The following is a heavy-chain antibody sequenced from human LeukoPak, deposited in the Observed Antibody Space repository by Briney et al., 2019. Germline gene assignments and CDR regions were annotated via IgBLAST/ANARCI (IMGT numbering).Heavy chain of an antibody. CDR2: ISASNRNT. V-gene: IGHV1-18*01. CDR1: GYSFTNYG. CDR3: ARTHDSSGFSDLYYGMDV. Sequence: ASVKVSCKSSGYSFTNYGVNWVRQAPGQGLEWMGWISASNRNTNYAQKLQGRVTMTTDTSTSTAYMELRSLRSDDTAVYYCARTHDSSGFSDLYYGMDVWGQGTTVTVSS. D-gene: IGHD3-22*01. J-gene: IGHJ6*02.